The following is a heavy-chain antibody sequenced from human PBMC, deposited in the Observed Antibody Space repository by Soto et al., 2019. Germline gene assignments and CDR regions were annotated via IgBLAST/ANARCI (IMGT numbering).Heavy chain of an antibody. CDR2: INHSGST. D-gene: IGHD1-7*01. V-gene: IGHV4-34*01. CDR3: ARDRRVITGTTSCVY. J-gene: IGHJ4*02. Sequence: QVQLQQWGAGLLKPSETLSLTCAVYGGSFSGYYWSWIRQPPGKGLEWIGEINHSGSTNYNPSLKSRVTISVDTSKNQFSLKLSSVTAADTAVYYCARDRRVITGTTSCVYWGQGTLVTVSS. CDR1: GGSFSGYY.